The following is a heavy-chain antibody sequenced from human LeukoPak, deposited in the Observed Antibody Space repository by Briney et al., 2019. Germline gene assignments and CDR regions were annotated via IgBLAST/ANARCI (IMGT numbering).Heavy chain of an antibody. CDR1: GGSISTYY. Sequence: SETLSLTCTVSGGSISTYYWSWIRQPPGKGLEWIGYICYTGSTSYNPSLKSRVTMSLDASKNQFSLELNSVTPADTAVYYCARGGNYWPQWWFDPWGRGTLVSVSS. V-gene: IGHV4-59*01. D-gene: IGHD1-26*01. J-gene: IGHJ5*02. CDR3: ARGGNYWPQWWFDP. CDR2: ICYTGST.